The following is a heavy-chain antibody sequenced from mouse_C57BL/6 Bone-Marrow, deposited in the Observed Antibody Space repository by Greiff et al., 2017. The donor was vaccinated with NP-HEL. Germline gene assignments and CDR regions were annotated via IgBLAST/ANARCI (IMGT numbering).Heavy chain of an antibody. Sequence: EVQLQQSGPELVKPGASVKIPCKASGYTFTDYNMDWVKQSHGKSLEWIGDINPNNVGTIYNQKFKGKATLTVDKSSSTAYMELRSRTSEDTAVYYCAYGYDWYFDVWGTGTTVTVSS. CDR1: GYTFTDYN. V-gene: IGHV1-18*01. CDR2: INPNNVGT. D-gene: IGHD2-2*01. J-gene: IGHJ1*03. CDR3: AYGYDWYFDV.